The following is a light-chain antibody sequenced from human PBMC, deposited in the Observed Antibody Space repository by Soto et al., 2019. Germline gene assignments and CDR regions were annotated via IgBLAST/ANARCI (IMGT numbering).Light chain of an antibody. Sequence: DLQMTQSPSSLSASVGDRVTITCRASQSISSYLNWYQQKPGKAPKLLIYAASSLQSGVPSRFSGSGSGTDFTLTISSLQPEDFATYYCQQCYRTPPPTFGGGTKVEIK. CDR1: QSISSY. CDR2: AAS. V-gene: IGKV1-39*01. CDR3: QQCYRTPPPT. J-gene: IGKJ4*01.